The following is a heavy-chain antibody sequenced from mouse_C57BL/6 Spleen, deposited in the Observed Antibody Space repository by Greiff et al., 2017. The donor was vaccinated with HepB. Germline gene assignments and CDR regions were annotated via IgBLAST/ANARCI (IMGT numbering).Heavy chain of an antibody. CDR2: ISNKANGYTA. CDR1: GFTFTDYY. V-gene: IGHV7-3*01. D-gene: IGHD2-5*01. J-gene: IGHJ2*01. Sequence: EVQLVESGGGLVQPGGSLSLPCAASGFTFTDYYMIWGRPPPGQALEWLGFISNKANGYTAEYSASVKGRFTISRDTFQSILYLQMNAQRAEDSETYYCARYISNDYFDVWGQGTTLTGSS. CDR3: ARYISNDYFDV.